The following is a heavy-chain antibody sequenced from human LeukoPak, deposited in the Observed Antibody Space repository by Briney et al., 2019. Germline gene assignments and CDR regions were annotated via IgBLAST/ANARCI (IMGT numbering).Heavy chain of an antibody. D-gene: IGHD3-16*01. J-gene: IGHJ5*02. CDR2: ICYSGGT. CDR1: GGSISSYY. V-gene: IGHV4-59*01. CDR3: ARGRGVQYRYMLGDWFDP. Sequence: SETLSLTCTVSGGSISSYYWSWIRKPPRKGLEWIGYICYSGGTNYNPSLKSRVTISVDTSKNQFSLKLSSVTAADTAVYYCARGRGVQYRYMLGDWFDPWGQGTLVTVSS.